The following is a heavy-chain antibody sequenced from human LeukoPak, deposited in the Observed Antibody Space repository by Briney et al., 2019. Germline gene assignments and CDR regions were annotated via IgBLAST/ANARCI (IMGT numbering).Heavy chain of an antibody. V-gene: IGHV1-69*02. D-gene: IGHD3-22*01. CDR3: ARSTGFYDSSGYLGDWFDP. J-gene: IGHJ5*02. Sequence: SVKVSCKASGGTFSKYTISWVRQAPGQGLEWMGRIIPILGITNYAQKFQDRVTVTADKSTSTAYMELSSLRSEDTAVYYCARSTGFYDSSGYLGDWFDPWGQGTLVTVSS. CDR1: GGTFSKYT. CDR2: IIPILGIT.